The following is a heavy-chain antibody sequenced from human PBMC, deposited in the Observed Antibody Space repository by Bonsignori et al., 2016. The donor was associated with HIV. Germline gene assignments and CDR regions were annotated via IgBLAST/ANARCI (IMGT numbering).Heavy chain of an antibody. Sequence: SETLSLTCTVSGGSISSYYWSWIRQPAGKGLEWIGRIYTSGSTNYNPSLKSRVTMSVDTSKNQFSLKLSSVTAADTAVYYCARGVGIAVAGLHYYYYYMDVWGKGTTVTVSS. CDR3: ARGVGIAVAGLHYYYYYMDV. CDR1: GGSISSYY. V-gene: IGHV4-4*07. D-gene: IGHD6-19*01. CDR2: IYTSGST. J-gene: IGHJ6*03.